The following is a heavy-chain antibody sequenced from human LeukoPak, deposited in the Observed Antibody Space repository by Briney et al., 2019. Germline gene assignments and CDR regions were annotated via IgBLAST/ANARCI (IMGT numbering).Heavy chain of an antibody. J-gene: IGHJ6*02. CDR1: GGSISSYY. CDR3: ARERGYDFWSGHQWVGMDV. CDR2: IYYSGST. Sequence: SETLSLTCTVSGGSISSYYWSWIRQPPGKGLEWIGCIYYSGSTNYNPSLKSRVTISVDTSKNQFSLKLSSVTAADTAVYYCARERGYDFWSGHQWVGMDVWGQGTTVTVSS. D-gene: IGHD3-3*01. V-gene: IGHV4-59*01.